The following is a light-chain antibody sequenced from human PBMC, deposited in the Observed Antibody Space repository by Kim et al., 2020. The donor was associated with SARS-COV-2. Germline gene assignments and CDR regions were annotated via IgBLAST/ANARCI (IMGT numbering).Light chain of an antibody. CDR2: DVS. Sequence: GQSISISCSGTSSDVGAYTYVSWYQQHPGKAPNLILYDVSDRPSGVSNRFPGSKSGYTASLTISGLQAEDEADYYCSSYTTSNTYVFGTGTKVTVL. CDR3: SSYTTSNTYV. J-gene: IGLJ1*01. V-gene: IGLV2-14*03. CDR1: SSDVGAYTY.